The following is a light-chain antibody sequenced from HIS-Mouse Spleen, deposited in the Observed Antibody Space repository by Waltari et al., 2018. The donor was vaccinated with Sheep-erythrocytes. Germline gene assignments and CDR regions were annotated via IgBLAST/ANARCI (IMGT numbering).Light chain of an antibody. Sequence: DIQLTQSPSFLSASVGHRVTITCRASQGISRYLAWYQQKPGTAPKLLIYAASTLQSGVPSRFSGSGSGTEFTLTISSLQPEDFATYYCQQLNSYPHTFGQGTKLEIK. CDR2: AAS. CDR3: QQLNSYPHT. CDR1: QGISRY. V-gene: IGKV1-9*01. J-gene: IGKJ2*01.